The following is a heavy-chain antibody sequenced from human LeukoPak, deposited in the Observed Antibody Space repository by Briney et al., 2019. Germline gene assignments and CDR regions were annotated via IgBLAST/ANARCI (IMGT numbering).Heavy chain of an antibody. Sequence: PGGSLRLSCAASGFTLSSYWMSWVRQAPGKGLEWVANIKQDGSEKYYVDSVKGRFTISRDNAKNTLYLQMSSLRAEDTAVYYCARAGAWDTSDAFDIWGQGTMVTVSS. CDR2: IKQDGSEK. CDR3: ARAGAWDTSDAFDI. CDR1: GFTLSSYW. J-gene: IGHJ3*02. D-gene: IGHD1-26*01. V-gene: IGHV3-7*01.